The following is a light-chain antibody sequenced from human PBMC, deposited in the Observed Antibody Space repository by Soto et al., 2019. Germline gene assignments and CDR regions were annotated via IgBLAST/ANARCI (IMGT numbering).Light chain of an antibody. V-gene: IGKV1-39*01. J-gene: IGKJ1*01. Sequence: DIQMTQSPSSLSASVGDRVTITCRASQSISSYLNWYQQKPGKAPKLLIYAASRLQSGVPSRFSGSGSGTDFTLTISSLQPEDFATYYCQQSYSTLETFGQGTKVDIK. CDR2: AAS. CDR1: QSISSY. CDR3: QQSYSTLET.